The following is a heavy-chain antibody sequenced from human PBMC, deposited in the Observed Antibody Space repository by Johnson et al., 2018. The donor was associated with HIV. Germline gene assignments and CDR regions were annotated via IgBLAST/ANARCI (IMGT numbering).Heavy chain of an antibody. J-gene: IGHJ3*02. CDR3: ARARLLWFRELWPHDAFDI. Sequence: QVQLVESGGGVVQPGRSLRLSCAASGFTVSSNYMSWVRQAPGKGLEWVAVISYDGSNILYADSVKGRFTISRDNSKNTLYLQMNSLRAEDTAVYYCARARLLWFRELWPHDAFDIWGQGTKVTVSS. V-gene: IGHV3-30-3*01. D-gene: IGHD3-10*01. CDR2: ISYDGSNI. CDR1: GFTVSSNY.